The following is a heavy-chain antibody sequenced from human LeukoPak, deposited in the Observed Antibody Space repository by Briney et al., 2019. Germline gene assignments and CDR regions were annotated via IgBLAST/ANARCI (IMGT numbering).Heavy chain of an antibody. D-gene: IGHD6-6*01. J-gene: IGHJ4*02. Sequence: KPSETLSLTCTVSYGSISSSSYYWGWIRQPPGKGLECIGTIYYTGSTNYNPSLKSRVTMFVDMSKNQFSLRLSSVTAADTAVYYCARHRAYSSSSPLDYWGQGTLVTVSS. V-gene: IGHV4-39*01. CDR1: YGSISSSSYY. CDR3: ARHRAYSSSSPLDY. CDR2: IYYTGST.